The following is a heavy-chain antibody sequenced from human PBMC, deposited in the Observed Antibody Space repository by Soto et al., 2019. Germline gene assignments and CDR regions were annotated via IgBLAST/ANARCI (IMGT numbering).Heavy chain of an antibody. CDR2: ISSSSSYI. Sequence: PGGSLRLSCAASGFTFSSYSMNWVRQAPGKGLEWVSSISSSSSYIYYTDSVKGRFTISRDNAKNSLYLQMNSLRAEDTAVYYCARAPELYYDILTGYYYFDYWGQGTLVTVSS. CDR1: GFTFSSYS. J-gene: IGHJ4*02. V-gene: IGHV3-21*01. D-gene: IGHD3-9*01. CDR3: ARAPELYYDILTGYYYFDY.